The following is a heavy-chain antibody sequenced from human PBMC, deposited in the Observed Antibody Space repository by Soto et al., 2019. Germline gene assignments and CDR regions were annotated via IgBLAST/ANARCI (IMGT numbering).Heavy chain of an antibody. V-gene: IGHV4-34*01. J-gene: IGHJ5*02. D-gene: IGHD3-16*02. CDR1: GGSFSGYY. CDR3: ARGRRDYDYIWGSYRTAQFDP. Sequence: SETLSLTCAVYGGSFSGYYWSWIRQPPGKGLEWIGEINHSGSTNYNPSLKSRVTISVDTSKNQFSLKLSSVTAADTAVYYCARGRRDYDYIWGSYRTAQFDPWGQGTLVTVSS. CDR2: INHSGST.